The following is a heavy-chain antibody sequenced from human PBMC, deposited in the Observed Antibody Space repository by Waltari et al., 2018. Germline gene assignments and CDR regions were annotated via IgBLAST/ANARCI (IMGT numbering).Heavy chain of an antibody. CDR2: FDPEDGET. J-gene: IGHJ4*02. CDR3: ATEGGAVAGTSLDY. V-gene: IGHV1-24*01. CDR1: GYTFTSYD. D-gene: IGHD6-19*01. Sequence: QVQLVQSGAEVKKPGASVKVSCKASGYTFTSYDINWVRQAPGKGLEWMGGFDPEDGETIYAQKFQGRVTMTEDTSTDTAYMELSSLRSEDTAVYYCATEGGAVAGTSLDYWGQGTLVTVSS.